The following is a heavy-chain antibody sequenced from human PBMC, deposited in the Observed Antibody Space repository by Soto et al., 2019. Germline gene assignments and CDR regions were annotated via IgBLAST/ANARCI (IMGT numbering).Heavy chain of an antibody. CDR1: GFTLTSYS. D-gene: IGHD4-17*01. CDR2: IKSKTDGGTT. Sequence: GGSLRLSCAASGFTLTSYSMNWVRQASGKGLEWVGRIKSKTDGGTTDYAAPVKGRFTISRDDSKNTLYLQMNSLKTEDTAVYYCTTTLHDYGGNPDAFDIWGQGTMVTVSS. CDR3: TTTLHDYGGNPDAFDI. J-gene: IGHJ3*02. V-gene: IGHV3-15*01.